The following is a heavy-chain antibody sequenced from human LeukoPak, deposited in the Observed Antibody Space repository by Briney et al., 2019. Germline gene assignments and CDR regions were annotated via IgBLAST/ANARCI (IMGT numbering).Heavy chain of an antibody. CDR1: GGSISSGSYY. D-gene: IGHD3-10*01. J-gene: IGHJ6*03. V-gene: IGHV4-39*01. Sequence: SETLSLTCTVSGGSISSGSYYWSWIRQPAGKGLEWIGRIYYSGSTYYNPSLKSRVTISVDTSKNQFSLKLSSVTAADTAVYYCARHERNYYGSGSHSLDYMDVWGKGTTVTVSS. CDR3: ARHERNYYGSGSHSLDYMDV. CDR2: IYYSGST.